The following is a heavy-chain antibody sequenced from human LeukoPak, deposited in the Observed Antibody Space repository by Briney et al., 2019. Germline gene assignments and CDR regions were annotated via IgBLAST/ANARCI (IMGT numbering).Heavy chain of an antibody. CDR2: ISSSGRTI. Sequence: GGSLRLSCAASGFTFSSYGMHWVRQAPGKGLEWVSYISSSGRTINYADSVKGRLTISRDNAKNSLYMQMNRQRAEDTAVYYCARDHALSGSYYPDPTYYYYYYMDVWGKGTTVTISS. CDR3: ARDHALSGSYYPDPTYYYYYYMDV. CDR1: GFTFSSYG. D-gene: IGHD3-10*01. J-gene: IGHJ6*03. V-gene: IGHV3-48*04.